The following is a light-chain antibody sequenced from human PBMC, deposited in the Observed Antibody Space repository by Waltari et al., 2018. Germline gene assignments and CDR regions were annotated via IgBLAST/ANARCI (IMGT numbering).Light chain of an antibody. CDR1: SGDVGGYNY. V-gene: IGLV2-11*01. CDR3: CSYAGRYTSI. Sequence: QSALTQPRSVSGSPGQSVTLSCTGTSGDVGGYNYVSWYQRHPGKAPKLMIYDVNKRPSGVPVRFSGSNSGNTASLTISGLQAVDEADYYCCSYAGRYTSIFGGGTKLTVL. J-gene: IGLJ2*01. CDR2: DVN.